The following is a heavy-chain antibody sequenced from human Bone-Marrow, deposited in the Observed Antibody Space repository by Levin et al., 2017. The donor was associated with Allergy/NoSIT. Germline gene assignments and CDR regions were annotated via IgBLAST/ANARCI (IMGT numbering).Heavy chain of an antibody. V-gene: IGHV4-4*07. J-gene: IGHJ3*02. D-gene: IGHD2-21*01. CDR1: GDSVSSHY. Sequence: TSETLSLTCTVSGDSVSSHYWNWIRQPAGKGLEWVGRFYTSDDTNYNPSLKSRVTMSFDTSKNHFSLKLTSVTAADTAVYYCARGGRSNCDNESCYSRNAFNIWGRGTMVTVSS. CDR3: ARGGRSNCDNESCYSRNAFNI. CDR2: FYTSDDT.